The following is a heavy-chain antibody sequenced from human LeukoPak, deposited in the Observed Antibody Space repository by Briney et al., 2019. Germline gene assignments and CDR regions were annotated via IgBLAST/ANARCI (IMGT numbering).Heavy chain of an antibody. CDR1: GGSISSMSYF. J-gene: IGHJ4*02. CDR2: IDYSVST. V-gene: IGHV4-39*01. CDR3: ARRSPDSSGYYSVDY. D-gene: IGHD3-22*01. Sequence: SETLSLTCTVSGGSISSMSYFWGWIRQSPGKGLEWLGSIDYSVSTYYNPSLESRVTISVDTSKSQFSLKMSSVTAADTAVYYCARRSPDSSGYYSVDYWGQGTLVTVSS.